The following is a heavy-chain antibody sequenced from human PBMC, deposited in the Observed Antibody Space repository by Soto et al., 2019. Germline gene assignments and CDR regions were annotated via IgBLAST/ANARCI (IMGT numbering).Heavy chain of an antibody. CDR1: GGTFSSYA. CDR2: IIPIFGTA. D-gene: IGHD6-25*01. J-gene: IGHJ6*02. CDR3: ARTFSEDYYYYGMDV. V-gene: IGHV1-69*13. Sequence: ASVKVSCKASGGTFSSYAISWVRQAPGQGLEWMGGIIPIFGTANYAQKFQGRVTITADESTSTAYMELSSLRSEDTAVYYCARTFSEDYYYYGMDVWGQGTTVTVSS.